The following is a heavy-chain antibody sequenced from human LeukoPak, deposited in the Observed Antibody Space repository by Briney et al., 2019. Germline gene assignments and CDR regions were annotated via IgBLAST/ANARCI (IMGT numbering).Heavy chain of an antibody. Sequence: GGSLRLFCAASGFTFTKYDMSGGPQAGGKGGEGVSAIGGSGTKTFYAESVKGRFTISRDNSNNILFLQMDSLRAEDTAMYYCAKTNYYDTTDDKPYTTHFDYWGQGALVTVSS. CDR1: GFTFTKYD. J-gene: IGHJ4*02. D-gene: IGHD3-22*01. V-gene: IGHV3-23*01. CDR2: IGGSGTKT. CDR3: AKTNYYDTTDDKPYTTHFDY.